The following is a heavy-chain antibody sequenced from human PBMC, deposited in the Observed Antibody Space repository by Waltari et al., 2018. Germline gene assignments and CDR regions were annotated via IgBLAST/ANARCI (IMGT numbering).Heavy chain of an antibody. V-gene: IGHV4-39*07. J-gene: IGHJ4*02. D-gene: IGHD4-17*01. CDR3: AREWADGDYVPTYIDY. Sequence: QLQLQESGPGLVKPSETLSLPCTVSGGSISSSSYYWGWIRQPPGKGLEWIGSIYYSGSTYYNPSLKSRVTISVDTSKNQFSLKLSSVTAADTAVYYCAREWADGDYVPTYIDYWGQGTLVTVSS. CDR1: GGSISSSSYY. CDR2: IYYSGST.